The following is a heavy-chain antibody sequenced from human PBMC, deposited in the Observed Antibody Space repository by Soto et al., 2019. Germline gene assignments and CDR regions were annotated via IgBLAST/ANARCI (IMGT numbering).Heavy chain of an antibody. D-gene: IGHD1-26*01. V-gene: IGHV3-30*04. Sequence: QVQLVESGGGVVQPGRSLRLSCAASGFTFSSYAMHWVRQAPGKGLEWVAVISYDGSNKYYADSVKGRFTISRDNSKNTLYLQMNSLRAEDTAVYYCAKVGGSYYDDYWGQGTLVTVSS. CDR3: AKVGGSYYDDY. CDR1: GFTFSSYA. J-gene: IGHJ4*02. CDR2: ISYDGSNK.